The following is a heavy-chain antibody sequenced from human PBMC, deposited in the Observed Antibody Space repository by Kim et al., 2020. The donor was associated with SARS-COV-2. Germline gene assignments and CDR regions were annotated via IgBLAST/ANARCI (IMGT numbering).Heavy chain of an antibody. J-gene: IGHJ4*02. CDR3: AIRIAVTGTIDY. D-gene: IGHD6-19*01. Sequence: YAESGKGRVSISREKTKNTLDLQRNSLRVEDTALYYCAIRIAVTGTIDYWGQGTLVTVSS. V-gene: IGHV3-23*01.